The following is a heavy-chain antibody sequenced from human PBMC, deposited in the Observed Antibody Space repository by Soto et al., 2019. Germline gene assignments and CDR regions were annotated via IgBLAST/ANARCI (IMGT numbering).Heavy chain of an antibody. V-gene: IGHV2-5*01. CDR1: GFSLSTSGVG. D-gene: IGHD3-9*01. CDR3: APTQVLRYFDWLLPTGFDP. Sequence: GCVPTAFEPTQTLTLTVTFSGFSLSTSGVGVGWIRQPRGKSREWLALIYWNDDKRYSPSLKSRLTITKDTSKNQVVLTMTNMDPVDTATYYCAPTQVLRYFDWLLPTGFDPWGQGTLVTVSS. J-gene: IGHJ5*02. CDR2: IYWNDDK.